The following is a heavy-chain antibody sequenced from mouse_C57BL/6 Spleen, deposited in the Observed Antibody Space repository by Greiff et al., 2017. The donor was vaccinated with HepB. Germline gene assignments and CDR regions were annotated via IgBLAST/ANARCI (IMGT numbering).Heavy chain of an antibody. D-gene: IGHD1-1*01. V-gene: IGHV1-54*01. CDR1: GYAFTNYL. CDR2: INPGSGGT. Sequence: VQLQQSGAELVRPGTSVKVSCKASGYAFTNYLIEWVKQRPGQGLEWIGVINPGSGGTNYNEKFKGKATLTADKSSSTAYMQLSSLTSEDSAVYFCARSTVAPYAMDYWGQGTSVTVSS. CDR3: ARSTVAPYAMDY. J-gene: IGHJ4*01.